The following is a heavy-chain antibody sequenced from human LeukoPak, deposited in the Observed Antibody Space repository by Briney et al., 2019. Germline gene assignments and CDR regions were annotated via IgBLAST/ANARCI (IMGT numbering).Heavy chain of an antibody. CDR1: GGSISSYY. V-gene: IGHV4-59*01. D-gene: IGHD2-15*01. CDR3: ARDLGGLYGMDV. CDR2: IYYSGST. Sequence: PSETLSLTCTVSGGSISSYYWSWIRQPPGKGLEWIGYIYYSGSTNYNPSLKSRVTISVDTSKNQFSLKLSSVTAADTAVYYCARDLGGLYGMDVRGQGTTVTVSS. J-gene: IGHJ6*02.